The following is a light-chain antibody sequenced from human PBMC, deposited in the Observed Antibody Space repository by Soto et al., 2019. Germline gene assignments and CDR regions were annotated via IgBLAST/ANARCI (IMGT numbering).Light chain of an antibody. CDR3: SSYAASNNLGV. CDR1: SSDVGGYNY. CDR2: EVS. V-gene: IGLV2-8*01. Sequence: QSALTQPPSASGSPGQSVTISCIGTSSDVGGYNYVSWYQQHPGKAPKLMIYEVSKRPSGVPDRFSGSKSGNTASLTVSGRQAEDEVDYYCSSYAASNNLGVFGGGTKLPVL. J-gene: IGLJ2*01.